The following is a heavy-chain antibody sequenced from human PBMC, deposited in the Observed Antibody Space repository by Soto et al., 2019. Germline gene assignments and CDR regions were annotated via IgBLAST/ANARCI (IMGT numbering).Heavy chain of an antibody. CDR2: LSSGSFYI. Sequence: GGSLRFSCAVSGFPFDSYSMSWVRQAPGQGLEWLASLSSGSFYIFHADSIRGRFTISRDDAKNLLFLQMNSLTIKDTATYYCAREANTIYAPHGLDVWGQGTAVTV. D-gene: IGHD3-3*01. J-gene: IGHJ6*02. V-gene: IGHV3-21*01. CDR1: GFPFDSYS. CDR3: AREANTIYAPHGLDV.